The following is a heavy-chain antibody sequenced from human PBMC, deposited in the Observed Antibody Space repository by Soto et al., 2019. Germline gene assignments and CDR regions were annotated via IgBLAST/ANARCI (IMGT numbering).Heavy chain of an antibody. V-gene: IGHV4-38-2*01. CDR1: GYSISSGNY. CDR3: RSSTSCYDESCVDV. Sequence: SETLSLTCAVSGYSISSGNYWAWIRQPPGRGLEWIGSLYHIGSTHYNTSLKSRVTISVDTSKNHFSLELSSVTAADTAIYYCRSSTSCYDESCVDVWGRGTMVTVS. J-gene: IGHJ6*02. CDR2: LYHIGST. D-gene: IGHD2-2*01.